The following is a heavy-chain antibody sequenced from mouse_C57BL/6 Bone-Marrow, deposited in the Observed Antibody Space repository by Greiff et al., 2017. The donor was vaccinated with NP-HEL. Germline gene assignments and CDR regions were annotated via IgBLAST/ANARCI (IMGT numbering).Heavy chain of an antibody. CDR3: AGTTVVAYYAMDY. CDR2: FYPGSGSI. CDR1: GYTFTEYT. J-gene: IGHJ4*01. V-gene: IGHV1-62-2*01. D-gene: IGHD1-1*01. Sequence: VQLQQSGAELVKPGASVKLSCKASGYTFTEYTIHWVKQRSGQGLEWIGWFYPGSGSIKYNEKFKGKATLTADKSSSTAYMQLSSLTSEDSAVYFCAGTTVVAYYAMDYWGQGTSVTVSS.